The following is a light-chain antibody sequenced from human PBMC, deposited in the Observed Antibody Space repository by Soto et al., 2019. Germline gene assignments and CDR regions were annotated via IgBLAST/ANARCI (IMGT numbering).Light chain of an antibody. CDR3: SSYTSSSPYV. CDR2: EVS. Sequence: QSALTQPASVSGSPGQSITISCTGTSSDVGAYSYVSWYQQHPGKAPKLMIYEVSNRPSGVSTRFSGSKSGNTASLTIFGLQAEDEADYYCSSYTSSSPYVFGIGTKLTVL. CDR1: SSDVGAYSY. J-gene: IGLJ1*01. V-gene: IGLV2-14*01.